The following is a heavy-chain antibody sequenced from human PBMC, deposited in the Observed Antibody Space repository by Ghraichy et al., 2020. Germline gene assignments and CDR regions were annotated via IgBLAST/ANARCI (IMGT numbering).Heavy chain of an antibody. V-gene: IGHV1-3*01. J-gene: IGHJ4*02. D-gene: IGHD2-21*02. CDR1: GYTFTSYA. CDR3: ARDRRHSGRVVVTSNPGY. CDR2: INAGNGNT. Sequence: ASVKVSCKASGYTFTSYAMHWVRQAPGQRLEWMGWINAGNGNTKYSQKFQGRVTITRDTSASTAYMELSSLRSEDTAVYYCARDRRHSGRVVVTSNPGYWGQGTLVTVSS.